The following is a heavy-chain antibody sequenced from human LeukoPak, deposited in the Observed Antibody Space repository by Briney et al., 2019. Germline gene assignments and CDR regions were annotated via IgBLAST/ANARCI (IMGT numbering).Heavy chain of an antibody. CDR2: IYYSGIT. J-gene: IGHJ5*02. V-gene: IGHV4-34*01. CDR1: GGSFSGYY. Sequence: PSETLSLTCAVYGGSFSGYYWGWIRQPPGKGLEWIGTIYYSGITYYNPSLKSRVTISVDTSKNQFSLNLASVTAADTAVYYCAPGDFSGFWFDPWGRGPLVTVSS. D-gene: IGHD3-10*01. CDR3: APGDFSGFWFDP.